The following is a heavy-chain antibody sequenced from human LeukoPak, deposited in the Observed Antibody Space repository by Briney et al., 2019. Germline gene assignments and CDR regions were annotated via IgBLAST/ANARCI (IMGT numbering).Heavy chain of an antibody. Sequence: GESLKISCKGSGYSFTSYWISWVRQMPGKGLEWMGIIYPGDSDTRYSPSFQGQVTISADKSISTAYLQWSSLKASDTAMYYCARRYSSIGYSSGWYIPTSGYFDYWGQGTLVTVSS. D-gene: IGHD6-19*01. CDR1: GYSFTSYW. CDR3: ARRYSSIGYSSGWYIPTSGYFDY. J-gene: IGHJ4*02. V-gene: IGHV5-51*01. CDR2: IYPGDSDT.